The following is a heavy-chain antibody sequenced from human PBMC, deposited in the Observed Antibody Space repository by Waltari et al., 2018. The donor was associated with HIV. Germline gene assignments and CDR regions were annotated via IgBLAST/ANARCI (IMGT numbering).Heavy chain of an antibody. CDR1: GFSLSTSGVG. CDR3: AHCRGCSNNWCDCEY. J-gene: IGHJ4*02. CDR2: NYWDDDK. V-gene: IGHV2-5*02. D-gene: IGHD6-13*01. Sequence: QITLKESGPTLVKPPQTLPLTCTFSGFSLSTSGVGVGWIRQPPGKALEQLALNYWDDDKGYSPSLNSRLTITKDTSKSQVVLTMTNRDPVDTATYYCAHCRGCSNNWCDCEYWGQGTLVTVSS.